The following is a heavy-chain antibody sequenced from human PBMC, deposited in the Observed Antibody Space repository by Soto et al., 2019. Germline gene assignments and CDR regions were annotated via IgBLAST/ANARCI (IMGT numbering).Heavy chain of an antibody. Sequence: QVQLVQSGAEVKKPVSSVKVSCKSSGGTFSSYAISWVRQAPGQGLEWMGGIIPIFGTANYAQKFQGRVTITADKSTSTAYMELSSLRSEDTAVYYCASDPYSSSRTVQYYGLDVWGQGTTVTVSS. J-gene: IGHJ6*02. CDR1: GGTFSSYA. CDR3: ASDPYSSSRTVQYYGLDV. CDR2: IIPIFGTA. D-gene: IGHD6-13*01. V-gene: IGHV1-69*06.